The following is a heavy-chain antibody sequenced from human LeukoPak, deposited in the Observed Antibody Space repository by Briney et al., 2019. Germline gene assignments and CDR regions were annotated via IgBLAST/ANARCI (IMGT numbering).Heavy chain of an antibody. D-gene: IGHD3-10*01. V-gene: IGHV4-34*01. CDR2: IDHSGNT. J-gene: IGHJ4*02. CDR3: AREGLITIVRGVNFGY. CDR1: GGSFSGHY. Sequence: TSETLSLTCDVSGGSFSGHYWSWIRQSPGKGLEWIGEIDHSGNTNYNPSLKRRVTISIDTSKTQFSLRLSSVTAADTAMYYCAREGLITIVRGVNFGYWGQGTLVSVSS.